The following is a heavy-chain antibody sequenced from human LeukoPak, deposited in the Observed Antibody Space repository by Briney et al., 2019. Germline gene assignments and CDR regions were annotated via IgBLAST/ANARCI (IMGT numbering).Heavy chain of an antibody. J-gene: IGHJ1*01. CDR2: IKQDGSEK. D-gene: IGHD6-13*01. V-gene: IGHV3-7*05. Sequence: PGGSLRLSCAASGFTFSSYWMSWVRQAPGKGLEWVANIKQDGSEKYYVDSVKGRFTISRDNAKNSLYLQMNSLRAEDTAVYYSSLEGSNWYRYFQHWGQGTLVTVSS. CDR3: SLEGSNWYRYFQH. CDR1: GFTFSSYW.